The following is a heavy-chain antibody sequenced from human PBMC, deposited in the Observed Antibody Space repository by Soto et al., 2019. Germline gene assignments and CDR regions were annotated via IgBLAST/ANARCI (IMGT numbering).Heavy chain of an antibody. CDR1: GFTFSSYA. CDR3: ARDLPTSYDYVGESYRFCSFDI. Sequence: QVQLVESGGGVVQPGRSLRLSCAASGFTFSSYAMHWVRQAPGKGLEWVAVISYDGSNKYYADSVKGRFTIARDNSKNALYRQITGLRAQVTAVYYCARDLPTSYDYVGESYRFCSFDIWGQGTMVTVSS. V-gene: IGHV3-30-3*01. D-gene: IGHD3-16*02. J-gene: IGHJ3*02. CDR2: ISYDGSNK.